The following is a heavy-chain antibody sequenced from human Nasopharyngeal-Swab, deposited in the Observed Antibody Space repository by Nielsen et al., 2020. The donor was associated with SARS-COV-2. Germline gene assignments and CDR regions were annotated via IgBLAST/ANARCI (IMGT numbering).Heavy chain of an antibody. CDR3: ARDSGYCSGGSCYPGDY. Sequence: ASVKVSCKASGYTFTSYDMHWVRQAPGQGLEWMGIINPSGGSTTYAQKFQGRVTMTRDTSTSTVYMELSSLRSEDTAVHYCARDSGYCSGGSCYPGDYWGQGTLVTVSS. CDR2: INPSGGST. V-gene: IGHV1-46*01. D-gene: IGHD2-15*01. J-gene: IGHJ4*02. CDR1: GYTFTSYD.